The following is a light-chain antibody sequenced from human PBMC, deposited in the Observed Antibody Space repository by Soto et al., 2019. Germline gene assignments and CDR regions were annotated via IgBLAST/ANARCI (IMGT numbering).Light chain of an antibody. CDR1: QSVTSD. CDR2: GAS. J-gene: IGKJ1*01. CDR3: QQYGSSGT. V-gene: IGKV3-20*01. Sequence: IVRPRSRATLSVSPGESATLSCTASQSVTSDLAWYQQTPGHSQRLLIYGASTRATGVPDRFSGSGSGTDFPLTISRLEPEDFAVYYCQQYGSSGTFGQGTKVDIK.